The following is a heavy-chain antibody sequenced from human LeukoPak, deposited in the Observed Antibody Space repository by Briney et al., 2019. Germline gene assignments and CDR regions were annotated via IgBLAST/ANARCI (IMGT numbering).Heavy chain of an antibody. CDR3: ASTDFYYYDSSGLDY. D-gene: IGHD3-22*01. CDR1: GYTFTGYY. Sequence: ASVKVSCKASGYTFTGYYMHWVRQAPGQGLEWTGWINPNSGGTNYAQKFQGRVTMTRDTSISTAYMELSRLRSDDTAVYYCASTDFYYYDSSGLDYWGQGTLVTVSS. V-gene: IGHV1-2*02. J-gene: IGHJ4*02. CDR2: INPNSGGT.